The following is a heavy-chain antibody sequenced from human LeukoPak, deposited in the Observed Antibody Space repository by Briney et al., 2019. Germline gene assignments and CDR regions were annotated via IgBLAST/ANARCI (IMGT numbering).Heavy chain of an antibody. CDR3: AEGVYYDFWTGRFDS. J-gene: IGHJ4*02. D-gene: IGHD3/OR15-3a*01. Sequence: PGRSLRLACAASGFTFEDYAMHWVRQAPGKGLEWISGISWNSGRIGYADSVKGRFTISRDNAKNSLYLQMNSLRVEDMALYYCAEGVYYDFWTGRFDSWGQGTLVTVSS. V-gene: IGHV3-9*03. CDR1: GFTFEDYA. CDR2: ISWNSGRI.